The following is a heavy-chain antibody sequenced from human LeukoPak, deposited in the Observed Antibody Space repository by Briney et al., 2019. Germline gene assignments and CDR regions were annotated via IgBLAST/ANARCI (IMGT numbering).Heavy chain of an antibody. CDR3: ATFSSYLKNNDY. J-gene: IGHJ4*02. CDR2: IYTSGST. V-gene: IGHV4-4*07. D-gene: IGHD3-22*01. CDR1: GGSISSYY. Sequence: KPSETLSLTCTASGGSISSYYWSWIRQPAGKGLEWIGRIYTSGSTNYNPSLKSRVTMSVDTSKNQYSLKLSSVTAADTAVYYCATFSSYLKNNDYWGQGTLVTVSS.